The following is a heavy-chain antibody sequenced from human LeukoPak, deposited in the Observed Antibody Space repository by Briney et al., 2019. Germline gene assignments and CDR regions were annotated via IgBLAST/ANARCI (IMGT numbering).Heavy chain of an antibody. CDR1: GGSFSGYY. CDR3: AREQRGYSGYDSNY. J-gene: IGHJ4*02. Sequence: PETLSLTCAVYGGSFSGYYWSWIRQPPGKGLEWIGEINHSGSTNYNPSLKSRVTISVDTSKNQFSLKLSSVTAADTAVYYCAREQRGYSGYDSNYWGQGTLVTVSS. D-gene: IGHD5-12*01. V-gene: IGHV4-34*01. CDR2: INHSGST.